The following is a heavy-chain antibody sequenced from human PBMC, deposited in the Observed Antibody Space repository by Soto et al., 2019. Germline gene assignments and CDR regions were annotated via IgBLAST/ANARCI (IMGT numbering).Heavy chain of an antibody. CDR1: GGTFSSYA. J-gene: IGHJ4*02. CDR2: IIPIFGTA. Sequence: ASVKVSCKASGGTFSSYAISWVRQAPGQGLEWMGGIIPIFGTANYAQKFQGRVTITADESTSTAYMELSSLRSEDTAVYYCASGGVPAARGYFDYWGQGTLVTVSS. CDR3: ASGGVPAARGYFDY. V-gene: IGHV1-69*13. D-gene: IGHD2-2*01.